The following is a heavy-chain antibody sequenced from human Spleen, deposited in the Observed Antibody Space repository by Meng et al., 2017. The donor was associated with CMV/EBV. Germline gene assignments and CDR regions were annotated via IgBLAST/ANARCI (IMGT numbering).Heavy chain of an antibody. CDR2: IAPFNGKK. CDR3: ARDFYTGGTRDAFEI. CDR1: GYPFISYG. D-gene: IGHD2/OR15-2a*01. Sequence: ASVKVSCKASGYPFISYGINWVRQAPGQGLEWVGWIAPFNGKKTYAQKFRGRVTMTTDTSTTTASMELRSLRSDDTAVYYCARDFYTGGTRDAFEIWGQGTVVTVSS. V-gene: IGHV1-18*04. J-gene: IGHJ3*02.